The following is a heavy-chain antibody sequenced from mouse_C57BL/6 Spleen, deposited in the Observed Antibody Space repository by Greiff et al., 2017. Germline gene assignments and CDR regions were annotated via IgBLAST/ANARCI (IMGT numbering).Heavy chain of an antibody. D-gene: IGHD1-1*01. CDR2: IDPNSGGT. V-gene: IGHV1-72*01. Sequence: QVQLKQSGAELVKPGASVKLSCKASGYTFTNYWMHWVKQRPGRGLEWIGRIDPNSGGTKYNEKFKSKATLTVDKPSSTAYMQLSSLTSEDSAVYYFASHYCGSSYPYYFDYWGQGTTLTVSS. J-gene: IGHJ2*01. CDR1: GYTFTNYW. CDR3: ASHYCGSSYPYYFDY.